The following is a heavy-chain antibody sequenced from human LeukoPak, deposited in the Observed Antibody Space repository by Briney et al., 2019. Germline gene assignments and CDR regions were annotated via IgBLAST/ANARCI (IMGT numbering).Heavy chain of an antibody. CDR2: ISNSSNYI. J-gene: IGHJ4*02. V-gene: IGHV3-21*01. Sequence: PGGSLRLSCAASGFTFSNAWMNWVRQAPGKGLEWVSSISNSSNYIYYADSVKGRFTISRDNAKNSLYLQMNSLRAEDTAVYYCARVSGVYWGQGTLVTVSS. D-gene: IGHD3-10*01. CDR1: GFTFSNAW. CDR3: ARVSGVY.